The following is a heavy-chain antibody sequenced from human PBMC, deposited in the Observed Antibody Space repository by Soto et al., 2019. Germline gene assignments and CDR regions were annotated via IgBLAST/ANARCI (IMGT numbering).Heavy chain of an antibody. Sequence: AVKVSCMASGYTFTTYYVHWLRQATVRWLEWMGIINPSNGYTASAQKFQGRVTMTRDTSTSTVYMELRSLRSEDTAVYYCTRGRMVGDVPGESLGQGTVVNRSS. CDR3: TRGRMVGDVPGES. V-gene: IGHV1-46*01. D-gene: IGHD1-26*01. CDR1: GYTFTTYY. CDR2: INPSNGYT. J-gene: IGHJ5*02.